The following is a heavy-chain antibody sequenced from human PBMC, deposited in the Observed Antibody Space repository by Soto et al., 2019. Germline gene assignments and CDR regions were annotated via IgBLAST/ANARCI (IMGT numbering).Heavy chain of an antibody. CDR2: ISYDGSNK. CDR3: ARDSYYHSSWGYDVFDY. V-gene: IGHV3-30*03. CDR1: GLSFSSYG. J-gene: IGHJ4*02. Sequence: QVQLVESGGGVVQPGRSLRLSCADSGLSFSSYGMHWVRQAPGEGLEWVAAISYDGSNKNYLASVEGRFIISRDNSKTTVYLHMTALRPEDTAVYYCARDSYYHSSWGYDVFDYWGQGTLVTVSS. D-gene: IGHD3-16*01.